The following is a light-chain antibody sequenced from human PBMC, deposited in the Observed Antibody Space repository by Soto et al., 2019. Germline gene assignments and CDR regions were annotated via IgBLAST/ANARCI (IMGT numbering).Light chain of an antibody. J-gene: IGKJ2*01. V-gene: IGKV2-30*01. Sequence: DVVMTQSPLSLPVTPGQPASISSRSSQSLVNGDGNTYLSWFQQRPGQSPRRLIYKVSDRDSGVPDRFSGSESGTDFTLKISRVEAEDLGVSFCMQATHWPYTFGQGTKPEIK. CDR2: KVS. CDR3: MQATHWPYT. CDR1: QSLVNGDGNTY.